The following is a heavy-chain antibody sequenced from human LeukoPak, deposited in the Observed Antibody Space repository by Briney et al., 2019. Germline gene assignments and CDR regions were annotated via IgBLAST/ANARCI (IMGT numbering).Heavy chain of an antibody. D-gene: IGHD3-10*01. CDR1: GFTFSSYW. Sequence: GGSLRLSCAASGFTFSSYWMSWVRQAPGKGLEWVANIKQDGSEKYYVDSVKGRFTISRDNAKNSLYLQMNSLRAEDTAVYYCARDLRFAFWSGSGSHNWFDPWGQGTLVTVSS. CDR2: IKQDGSEK. CDR3: ARDLRFAFWSGSGSHNWFDP. V-gene: IGHV3-7*03. J-gene: IGHJ5*02.